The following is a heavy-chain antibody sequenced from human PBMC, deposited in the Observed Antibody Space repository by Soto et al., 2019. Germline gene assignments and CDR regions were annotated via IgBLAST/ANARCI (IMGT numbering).Heavy chain of an antibody. V-gene: IGHV1-18*01. D-gene: IGHD3-10*01. CDR3: ASGWFGEFVYYFDY. J-gene: IGHJ4*02. Sequence: ASVKVSCKASGYTFTSYGISWVRQAPGQGLEWMGWISAYNGNTNYAQKLQGRVTMTTDTSTSTAYMELRSLRSDDTAVYYCASGWFGEFVYYFDYWGQGTLVPVSS. CDR2: ISAYNGNT. CDR1: GYTFTSYG.